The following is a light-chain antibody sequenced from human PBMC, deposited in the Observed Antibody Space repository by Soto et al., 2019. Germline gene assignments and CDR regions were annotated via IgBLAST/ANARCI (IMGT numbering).Light chain of an antibody. CDR2: DAS. J-gene: IGKJ4*01. CDR1: QSISGW. CDR3: QQYGSHLLT. V-gene: IGKV1-5*01. Sequence: DIQMTQSPSTLSASVGDRVTITCRASQSISGWLAWYQKKPGKAPNLLIFDASTLQNGVPSRFSGSGSGTEFTLTNSRLQPDDFATYYCQQYGSHLLTFGGGTKV.